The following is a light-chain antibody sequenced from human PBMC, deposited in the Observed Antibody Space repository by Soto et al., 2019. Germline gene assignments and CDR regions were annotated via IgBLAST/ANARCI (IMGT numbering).Light chain of an antibody. CDR2: DAS. J-gene: IGKJ1*01. V-gene: IGKV1-39*01. Sequence: DIQMTQSPSTLSASVGDRVTITCRASQSISDSLAWYQQKPGKAPYLLISDASSLERGVPSRFSGSGSGTDFTLTISSLQPEDFATYYCQQSYSTPWTFGQGTKVDIK. CDR1: QSISDS. CDR3: QQSYSTPWT.